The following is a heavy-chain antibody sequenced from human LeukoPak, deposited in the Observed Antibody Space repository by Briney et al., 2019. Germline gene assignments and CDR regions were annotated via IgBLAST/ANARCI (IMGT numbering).Heavy chain of an antibody. J-gene: IGHJ4*02. CDR2: ISAYNGNT. V-gene: IGHV1-18*01. D-gene: IGHD3-22*01. CDR3: ARDNYYDSSGYYSRIIDY. CDR1: GYTFTRYD. Sequence: ASVKVSCKASGYTFTRYDINWVRQAPGQGLEWMGWISAYNGNTNYAQKLQGRVTMTTDTSTSTAYMELRSLRSDDTAVYYCARDNYYDSSGYYSRIIDYWGQGTLVTVSS.